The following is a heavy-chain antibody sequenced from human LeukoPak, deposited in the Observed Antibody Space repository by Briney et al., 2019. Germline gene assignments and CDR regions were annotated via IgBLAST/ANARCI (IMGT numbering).Heavy chain of an antibody. CDR2: MKEDGSEI. CDR3: VRDRGYSNFDY. V-gene: IGHV3-7*01. CDR1: GFTFSNYW. Sequence: GGSLRLSCATSGFTFSNYWMSWVRQAPGKGLEWVANMKEDGSEINYVDSVKGRFTISRDNAQDSLYLQMNSLRAEDTAVYYCVRDRGYSNFDYWGQGTLVTVSS. J-gene: IGHJ4*02. D-gene: IGHD4-11*01.